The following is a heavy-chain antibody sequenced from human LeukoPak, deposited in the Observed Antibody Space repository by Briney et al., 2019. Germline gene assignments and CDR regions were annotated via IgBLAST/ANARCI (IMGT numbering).Heavy chain of an antibody. J-gene: IGHJ6*02. CDR3: AGERDIGTYHYYHGKDV. Sequence: PSETLSLTCTVSGGSISTFYWGWIRQPPGKGLEWIGYIYYSGSTNYNPSLKSRLTISVDTSKNQFSMKLNSVTAADTAVYYCAGERDIGTYHYYHGKDVWGQGTTVTVSS. D-gene: IGHD2-15*01. CDR1: GGSISTFY. CDR2: IYYSGST. V-gene: IGHV4-59*01.